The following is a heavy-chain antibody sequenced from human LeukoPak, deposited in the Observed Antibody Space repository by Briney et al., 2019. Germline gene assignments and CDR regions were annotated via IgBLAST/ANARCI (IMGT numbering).Heavy chain of an antibody. CDR2: ITSSASSI. J-gene: IGHJ4*02. D-gene: IGHD6-13*01. CDR3: ARVGYRSSWYLDY. V-gene: IGHV3-48*03. Sequence: GGSLRLSCAASEFTFSSYEMNWVRQAPGKGLEWISCITSSASSIYYADSVKGRFTISRDNAKNSLYLQMNSLRVEDTAVYYCARVGYRSSWYLDYWGQGTLVTVSS. CDR1: EFTFSSYE.